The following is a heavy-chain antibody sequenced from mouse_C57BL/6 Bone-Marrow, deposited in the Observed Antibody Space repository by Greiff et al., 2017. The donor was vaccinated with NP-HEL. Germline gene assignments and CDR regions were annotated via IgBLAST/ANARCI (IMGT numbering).Heavy chain of an antibody. V-gene: IGHV5-4*03. J-gene: IGHJ4*01. CDR3: ARQLRAMDY. CDR2: ISDGGSYT. D-gene: IGHD3-2*02. CDR1: GFTFSSYA. Sequence: EVMLVESWGGLVKPGGSLKLSCAASGFTFSSYAMSWVRQTPEKRLEWVATISDGGSYTYYPDNVKGRFTISRDNAKNNLYLQMSHLKSEDTAMYYCARQLRAMDYWGQGTSVTVSS.